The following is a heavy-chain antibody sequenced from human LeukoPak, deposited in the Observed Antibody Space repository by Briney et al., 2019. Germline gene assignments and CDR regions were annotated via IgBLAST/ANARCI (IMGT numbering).Heavy chain of an antibody. V-gene: IGHV1-2*02. CDR2: INPNRGGT. J-gene: IGHJ4*02. CDR1: GYTFTGYY. CDR3: ARGRVVDSSGWFDY. Sequence: GASVKVSCKASGYTFTGYYMHWVRQAPGRGLEWMGWINPNRGGTNYAQNFQGRVNMTRDTSISTAYMELSRLRSDDTAVYYCARGRVVDSSGWFDYWGQGTLVTVSS. D-gene: IGHD6-19*01.